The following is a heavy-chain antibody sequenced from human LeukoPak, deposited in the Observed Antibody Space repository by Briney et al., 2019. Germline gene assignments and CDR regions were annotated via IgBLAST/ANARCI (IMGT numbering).Heavy chain of an antibody. J-gene: IGHJ3*02. CDR3: ARGPYKYDGSGAFDI. Sequence: SETLSLTCTVSGDSISSGDYYWRWIRQPAGKGLEWIGRIYTSGSTNYNPSLKSRVTISVDTSKNQFSLKLTSVTAADTAVYYCARGPYKYDGSGAFDIWGQGTMVTVPS. CDR2: IYTSGST. D-gene: IGHD3-22*01. CDR1: GDSISSGDYY. V-gene: IGHV4-61*02.